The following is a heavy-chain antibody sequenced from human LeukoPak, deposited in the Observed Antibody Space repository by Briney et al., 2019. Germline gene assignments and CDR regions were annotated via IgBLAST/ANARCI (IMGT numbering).Heavy chain of an antibody. CDR2: INPNSGGT. Sequence: ASVKVSFKASGYTFTGYYMHWVRQAPGQGLEWMGRINPNSGGTNYAQKFQGRVTMTRDTSISTAYMELSRLRSDDTAVYYCARDRVRYSSGWYGRGLDYWGQGTLVTVSS. CDR1: GYTFTGYY. CDR3: ARDRVRYSSGWYGRGLDY. J-gene: IGHJ4*02. D-gene: IGHD6-19*01. V-gene: IGHV1-2*06.